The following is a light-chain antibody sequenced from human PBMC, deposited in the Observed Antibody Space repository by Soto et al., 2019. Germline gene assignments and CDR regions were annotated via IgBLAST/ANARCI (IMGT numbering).Light chain of an antibody. Sequence: QSVLTQSPSASVTPGQRVTISCSGSRSNIGTYAVNWYQQLPGAAPTLLIFRNHQRPSWVPDRFSGSKSGTSASLAISGPQSEDEADYYCAAWDDSLRAVVFGGGTKLTVL. CDR2: RNH. CDR3: AAWDDSLRAVV. J-gene: IGLJ2*01. CDR1: RSNIGTYA. V-gene: IGLV1-44*01.